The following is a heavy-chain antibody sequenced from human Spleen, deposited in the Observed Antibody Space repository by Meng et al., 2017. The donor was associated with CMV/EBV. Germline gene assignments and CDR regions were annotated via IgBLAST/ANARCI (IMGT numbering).Heavy chain of an antibody. D-gene: IGHD5-18*01. Sequence: LKRSGAGPLKPSQTLSLTCPVDAGSFRGYSWHWIRQPPGKGLEWIGDINHSGSTNYNPSLKNRVTISVDTSKNQSSLKLSSVTAADTAVYYCARSDGRIAPGHYWGQGTLVTVSS. CDR2: INHSGST. CDR1: AGSFRGYS. J-gene: IGHJ4*02. CDR3: ARSDGRIAPGHY. V-gene: IGHV4-34*01.